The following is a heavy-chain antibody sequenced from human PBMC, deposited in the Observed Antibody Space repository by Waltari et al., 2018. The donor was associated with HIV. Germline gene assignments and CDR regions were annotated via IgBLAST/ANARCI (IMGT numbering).Heavy chain of an antibody. CDR2: INSDGSTR. D-gene: IGHD2-21*01. V-gene: IGHV3-74*01. CDR1: GFSVSNHW. Sequence: VQLVESGGGSIKTGGSLRLSCAASGFSVSNHWMDWVRQGPGKGLVWVARINSDGSTRNYADGVRCRVVISRDNARNTVYLHLNSLRVEDTAVYFCARASHYCVFSTFDGDYYFDLWGRGTRVAVSS. CDR3: ARASHYCVFSTFDGDYYFDL. J-gene: IGHJ4*02.